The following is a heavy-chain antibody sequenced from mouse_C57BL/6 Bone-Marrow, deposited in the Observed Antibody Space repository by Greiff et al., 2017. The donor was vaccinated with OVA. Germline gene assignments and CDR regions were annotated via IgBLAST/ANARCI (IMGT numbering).Heavy chain of an antibody. CDR1: GYTFTTYP. D-gene: IGHD2-4*01. Sequence: QVQLQQSGAELVKPGASVKMSCKASGYTFTTYPIEWMKQTHGKSLEWIGNFHPYNDDNTYNEKFTGKATLTVEKSSSTVYLELSRFTSDESAVYYCARPGDYDGDWFAYCGQGTLVTVSA. CDR2: FHPYNDDN. V-gene: IGHV1-47*01. CDR3: ARPGDYDGDWFAY. J-gene: IGHJ3*01.